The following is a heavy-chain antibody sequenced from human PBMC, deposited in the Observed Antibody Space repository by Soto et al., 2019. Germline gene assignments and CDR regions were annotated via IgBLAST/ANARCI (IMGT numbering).Heavy chain of an antibody. Sequence: QAQLMQSGAEVKKPGSSVKVSCKASGGTFSGYAINWVRQAPGQGLEWMGGIIPLLGITDYGQKFRGRITIAADESTGTAYMDLRGLRSEDTAVYYCARDPRSITGTTSSEDFQPWGQGTLVSVSS. V-gene: IGHV1-69*01. CDR3: ARDPRSITGTTSSEDFQP. D-gene: IGHD1-20*01. CDR2: IIPLLGIT. J-gene: IGHJ1*01. CDR1: GGTFSGYA.